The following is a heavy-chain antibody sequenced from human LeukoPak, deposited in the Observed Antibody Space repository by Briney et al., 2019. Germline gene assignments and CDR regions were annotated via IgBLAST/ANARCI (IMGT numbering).Heavy chain of an antibody. Sequence: PGGSLRLSCAASGFSFSSHWMTWVRQAPGKGLEWVSTISGSGGSTYYADSVKGRFTISRDNSKNTLFLQMNSLRAEDTAVYYCAKDLSPYCSGDCYRNEFYFDYWGQGSLVTVSS. J-gene: IGHJ4*02. V-gene: IGHV3-23*01. D-gene: IGHD2-21*02. CDR3: AKDLSPYCSGDCYRNEFYFDY. CDR1: GFSFSSHW. CDR2: ISGSGGST.